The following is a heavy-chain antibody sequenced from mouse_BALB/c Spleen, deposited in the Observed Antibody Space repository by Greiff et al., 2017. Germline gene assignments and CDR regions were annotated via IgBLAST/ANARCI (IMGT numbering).Heavy chain of an antibody. CDR2: IYPGGGYT. Sequence: QVHVKQSGAELVRPGTSVKISCKASGYTFTNYWLGWVKQRPGHGLEWIGDIYPGGGYTNYNEKFKGKATLTADTSSSTAYMQLSSLTSEDSAVYFCAKIYYGNYCFAYWGQGTLVTVSA. CDR3: AKIYYGNYCFAY. V-gene: IGHV1-63*02. CDR1: GYTFTNYW. J-gene: IGHJ3*01. D-gene: IGHD2-1*01.